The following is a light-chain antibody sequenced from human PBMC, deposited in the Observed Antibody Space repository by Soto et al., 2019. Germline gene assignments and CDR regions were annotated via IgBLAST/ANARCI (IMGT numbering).Light chain of an antibody. CDR3: QQRSNWPPT. J-gene: IGKJ1*01. CDR2: DAS. V-gene: IGKV3-11*01. Sequence: EILLTQTPGTLSLSPGERATLSCRASQSVSSYLAWYQQKPGQAPRLLIYDASNRATGIPARFSGSGSGTDFTLTISSLEPEDFAVYYCQQRSNWPPTFGQGTKVDI. CDR1: QSVSSY.